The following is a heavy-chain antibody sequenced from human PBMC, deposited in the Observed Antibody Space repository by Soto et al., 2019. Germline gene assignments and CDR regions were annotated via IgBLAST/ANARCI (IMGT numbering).Heavy chain of an antibody. CDR3: VRCGDYNDHAVY. J-gene: IGHJ1*01. Sequence: SETLSLTCAVYRGSYFDYYWSWIRQPPGKGLEWIGEMYHSGSTNYNQSLKSRVTMSIDKSKSQFYLKLNSVTAADTAVYYCVRCGDYNDHAVYWGQGSLVTVSS. D-gene: IGHD4-17*01. CDR2: MYHSGST. V-gene: IGHV4-34*10. CDR1: RGSYFDYY.